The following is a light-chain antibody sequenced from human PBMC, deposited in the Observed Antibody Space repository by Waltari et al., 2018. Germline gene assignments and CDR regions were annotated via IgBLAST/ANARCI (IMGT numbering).Light chain of an antibody. CDR1: QSISRH. CDR2: AAT. Sequence: IQMTQSPSPLSASVGDRVTITCRASQSISRHLSWYQQQPGEAPKLLIYAATTLHSGVPIRFSGSGSGTDFSLTISGLQPEDLATYYCQQNYNTPRTFGQGTKVEIK. V-gene: IGKV1-39*01. J-gene: IGKJ1*01. CDR3: QQNYNTPRT.